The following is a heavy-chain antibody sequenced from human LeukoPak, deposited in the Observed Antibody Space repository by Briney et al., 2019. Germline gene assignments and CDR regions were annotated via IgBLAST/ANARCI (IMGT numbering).Heavy chain of an antibody. D-gene: IGHD2-8*01. V-gene: IGHV4-31*03. CDR2: IYYSGST. Sequence: PSQTLSLTCTVSGGSISRGRYYWSWIRQHPGKGLEWIGYIYYSGSTNYNPSLKSRVTMSVDTSKNQFSLKLSSVTAADTAVYYCARNGKIGGYFDYWGQGTLVTVSS. CDR1: GGSISRGRYY. CDR3: ARNGKIGGYFDY. J-gene: IGHJ4*02.